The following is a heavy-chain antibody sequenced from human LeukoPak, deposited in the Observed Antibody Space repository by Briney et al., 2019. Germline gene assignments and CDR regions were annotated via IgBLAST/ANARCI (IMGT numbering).Heavy chain of an antibody. Sequence: PSETLSLTCSVSGGSMSGYYWSWIRQPPGKGLEWIGYIYYSGSTNYNPSLKSRVTISVDTSKNQFSLKLSSVTAADTAVYYCARDNWNYGSSMDVWGQGTTVTVSS. CDR1: GGSMSGYY. CDR2: IYYSGST. V-gene: IGHV4-59*01. J-gene: IGHJ6*02. D-gene: IGHD1-7*01. CDR3: ARDNWNYGSSMDV.